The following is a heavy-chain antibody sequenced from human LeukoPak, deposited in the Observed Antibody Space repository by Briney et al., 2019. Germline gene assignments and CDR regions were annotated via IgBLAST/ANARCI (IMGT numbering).Heavy chain of an antibody. D-gene: IGHD3-10*01. CDR1: GGSISSSSYS. J-gene: IGHJ6*03. Sequence: PSETLSLTCTVSGGSISSSSYSWGWIRQPPGKGLEWIGSISSYSGTTYYNPSLKSRVTISVDTSKNQFSLKLSSVTAADTAVYYCARHGLWFGELFEYYYYYMDVWGKGTTVTISS. V-gene: IGHV4-39*01. CDR3: ARHGLWFGELFEYYYYYMDV. CDR2: ISSYSGTT.